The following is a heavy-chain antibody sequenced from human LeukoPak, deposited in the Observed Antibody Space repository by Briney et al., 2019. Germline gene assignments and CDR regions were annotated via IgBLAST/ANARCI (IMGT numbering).Heavy chain of an antibody. J-gene: IGHJ3*02. CDR3: ARDGDYVWGSYPYDAFDI. V-gene: IGHV3-21*01. CDR1: GFTFSSYW. D-gene: IGHD3-16*01. Sequence: GGSLRLSCAASGFTFSSYWMNWVRQAPGKGLEWVSSISSSSSYIYYADSVKGRFTISRDNAKNSLYLQMNSLRAEDTAVYYCARDGDYVWGSYPYDAFDIWGQGTMVTVSS. CDR2: ISSSSSYI.